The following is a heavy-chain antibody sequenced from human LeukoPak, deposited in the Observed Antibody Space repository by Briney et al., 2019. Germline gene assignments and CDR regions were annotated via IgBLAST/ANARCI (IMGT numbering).Heavy chain of an antibody. CDR2: ISDNSDSS. V-gene: IGHV3-23*01. CDR1: GFTFSTFA. CDR3: AREVGALDY. D-gene: IGHD1-26*01. Sequence: GGXLRLSCGASGFTFSTFAVRWVGQAPGKGVVCVSIISDNSDSSSYAASVTGPFTTSRANSTNTLYLQMNSLRAEDTAVYYCAREVGALDYWGQGTLVTVSS. J-gene: IGHJ4*02.